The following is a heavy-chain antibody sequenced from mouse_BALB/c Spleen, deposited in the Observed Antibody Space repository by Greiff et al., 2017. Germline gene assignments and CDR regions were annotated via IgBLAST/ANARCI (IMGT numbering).Heavy chain of an antibody. CDR1: GYTFTSYW. CDR3: ARGWLTGTGRFAY. D-gene: IGHD4-1*01. J-gene: IGHJ3*01. V-gene: IGHV1-7*01. Sequence: QVQLKESGADLAKPGASVKMSCKASGYTFTSYWMHWVNQRPGQGLEWIGYINPSTGYTEYNQKSKVKATLTADKSSCTAYMQLSSLTSEDSAVYCCARGWLTGTGRFAYWGQGTLVTVSA. CDR2: INPSTGYT.